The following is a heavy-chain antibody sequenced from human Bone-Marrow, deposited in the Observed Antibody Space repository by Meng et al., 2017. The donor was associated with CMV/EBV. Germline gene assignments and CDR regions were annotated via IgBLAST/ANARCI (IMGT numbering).Heavy chain of an antibody. V-gene: IGHV1-3*02. CDR1: GYTFTSYA. J-gene: IGHJ6*02. Sequence: ASVKVSCKASGYTFTSYAMHWVRQAPGQRLEWMGWSNAGNGNTKYSQEFQGRVTITRDTSASTAYMELSSLRSEDTAVYYCARGDPKFYYYYGMDVWGQGTTVTVSS. CDR2: SNAGNGNT. CDR3: ARGDPKFYYYYGMDV.